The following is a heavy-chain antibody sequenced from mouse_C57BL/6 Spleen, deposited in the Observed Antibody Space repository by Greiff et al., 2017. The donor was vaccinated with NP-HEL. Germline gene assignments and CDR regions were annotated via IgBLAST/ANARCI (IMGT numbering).Heavy chain of an antibody. CDR3: AKESFYQRNYFDY. CDR2: IYPGDGDT. J-gene: IGHJ2*01. CDR1: GYAFSSYW. D-gene: IGHD1-1*01. V-gene: IGHV1-80*01. Sequence: VQLQESGAELVKPGASVKISCKASGYAFSSYWMNWVKQRPGKGLEWIGQIYPGDGDTNYNGKFKGKATLTADKSSSTAYMQLSSLTSEDSAVYFCAKESFYQRNYFDYWGQGTTLTVSS.